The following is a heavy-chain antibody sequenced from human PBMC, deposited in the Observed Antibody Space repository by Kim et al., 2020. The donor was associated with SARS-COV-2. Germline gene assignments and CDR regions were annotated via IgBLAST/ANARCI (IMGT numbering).Heavy chain of an antibody. D-gene: IGHD5-12*01. V-gene: IGHV4-59*01. CDR1: GGSISSYY. J-gene: IGHJ4*02. Sequence: ETLSLTCTVSGGSISSYYWSWIRQPPGKGLEWIGYIYYSGSTNYNPSLKSRVTISVDTSKNQFSLKLSSVTAADTAVYYCAREGRGGYVSYWGQETLVTVSS. CDR2: IYYSGST. CDR3: AREGRGGYVSY.